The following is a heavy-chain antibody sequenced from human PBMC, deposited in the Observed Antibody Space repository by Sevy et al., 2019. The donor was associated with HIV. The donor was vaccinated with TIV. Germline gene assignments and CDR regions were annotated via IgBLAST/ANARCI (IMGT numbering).Heavy chain of an antibody. CDR2: IRYDGSNK. V-gene: IGHV3-30*02. J-gene: IGHJ4*02. D-gene: IGHD5-18*01. Sequence: GGSLRLSCAASGFTFSSYGMHWVRQAPGKGLEWVAFIRYDGSNKYYADSVKGRFTSSRDNSKNTLYLQMNSLSAEDTAVYYCAKEYSYGYYFDYWGQGTLVTVSS. CDR3: AKEYSYGYYFDY. CDR1: GFTFSSYG.